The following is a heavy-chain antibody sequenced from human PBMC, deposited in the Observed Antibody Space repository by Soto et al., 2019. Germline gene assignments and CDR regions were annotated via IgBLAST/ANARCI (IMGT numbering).Heavy chain of an antibody. CDR1: GFTLSSYA. CDR3: SRVPSSSGLAHFDY. Sequence: QVQLVESGGGVVQPGMSLILSCAASGFTLSSYAMHWVRQAPVNGLGWGAVISDDGSNKYYADSVKGRFTISRDNSKKTLYLQMNSLRAEDTAVYYCSRVPSSSGLAHFDYRGQGTLFTVSS. D-gene: IGHD2-15*01. CDR2: ISDDGSNK. V-gene: IGHV3-30-3*01. J-gene: IGHJ4*02.